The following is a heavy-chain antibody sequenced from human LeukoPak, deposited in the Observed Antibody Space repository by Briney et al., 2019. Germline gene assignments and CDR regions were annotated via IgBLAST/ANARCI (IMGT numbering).Heavy chain of an antibody. J-gene: IGHJ4*02. V-gene: IGHV3-64*01. CDR2: ISSNGGST. CDR1: GFTFSSYA. CDR3: ARVRSPRYFDY. Sequence: TGGSLRLSCAASGFTFSSYAMHWVRQAPGKGLEYVSAISSNGGSTYYANSVKGRFTISRDNSKNTPYLQMGSLRAEDMAVYYCARVRSPRYFDYWGQGTLVTVSS.